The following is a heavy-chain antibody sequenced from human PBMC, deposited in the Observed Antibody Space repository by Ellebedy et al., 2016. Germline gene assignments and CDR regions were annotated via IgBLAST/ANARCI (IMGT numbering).Heavy chain of an antibody. J-gene: IGHJ6*02. Sequence: GESLKISCAASGFTFSDYYMSWIRQAPGKGLEWVSYISSSSSYTNYAVSVKGRFTISRDNAKNSLYLQMNSLRAEDTAVYYCARSRGMDVWGQGTTVTVSS. CDR2: ISSSSSYT. V-gene: IGHV3-11*06. CDR3: ARSRGMDV. CDR1: GFTFSDYY.